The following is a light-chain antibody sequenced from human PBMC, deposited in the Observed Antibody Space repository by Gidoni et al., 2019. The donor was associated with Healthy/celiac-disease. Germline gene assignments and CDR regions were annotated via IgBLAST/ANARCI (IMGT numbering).Light chain of an antibody. V-gene: IGKV3-11*01. J-gene: IGKJ4*02. Sequence: EIVLTQSPATLSLSPGESTTLSCRASQSISSYLAWYQQKPGQAPRLLIYDASNRSTGIPARWIGSGCGTDFTITISSLEPEEFAVYYCQQRSNWPPLTFGGGTKVEIK. CDR1: QSISSY. CDR2: DAS. CDR3: QQRSNWPPLT.